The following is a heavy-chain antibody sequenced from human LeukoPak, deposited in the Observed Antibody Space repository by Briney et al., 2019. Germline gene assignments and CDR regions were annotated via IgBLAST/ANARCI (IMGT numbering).Heavy chain of an antibody. CDR2: IYYSGST. V-gene: IGHV4-39*01. CDR1: GGSIASSNYY. Sequence: PSETLSLTCTVSGGSIASSNYYWGWIRQPPGKGLEWIGSIYYSGSTYYSPSLKSRVTLSVDTSKNQSSLKLRSVTAADTAVYYCARQERGYDGSGHRAFDIWGQGTMVTISS. J-gene: IGHJ3*02. CDR3: ARQERGYDGSGHRAFDI. D-gene: IGHD3-22*01.